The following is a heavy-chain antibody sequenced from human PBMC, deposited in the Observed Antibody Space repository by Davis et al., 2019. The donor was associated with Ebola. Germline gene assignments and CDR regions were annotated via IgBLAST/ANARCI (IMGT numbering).Heavy chain of an antibody. CDR1: GSTFRSSA. Sequence: SVKVSCKASGSTFRSSAVQWVRQGRGQRLEWIGWIVVDSGKTNYAQKFQERVTITRDMSTSTAYMELRSLRVEDTAVYYCAADELLSGNWGQGTLVTVSS. CDR2: IVVDSGKT. V-gene: IGHV1-58*01. CDR3: AADELLSGN. D-gene: IGHD2/OR15-2a*01. J-gene: IGHJ4*02.